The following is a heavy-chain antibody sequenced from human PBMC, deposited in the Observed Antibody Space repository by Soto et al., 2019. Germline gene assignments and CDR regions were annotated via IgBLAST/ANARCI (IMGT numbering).Heavy chain of an antibody. J-gene: IGHJ4*02. V-gene: IGHV1-46*01. CDR2: INPSGGST. D-gene: IGHD1-20*01. Sequence: VKVSCKASGYSFTSYYMHWVRQAPGQGLEWMGIINPSGGSTSYAQKFQGRVTMTRDTSTSTVYMELSSLRSEDTAVYYCARYGNWNDLDYWGQGTLVTVSS. CDR3: ARYGNWNDLDY. CDR1: GYSFTSYY.